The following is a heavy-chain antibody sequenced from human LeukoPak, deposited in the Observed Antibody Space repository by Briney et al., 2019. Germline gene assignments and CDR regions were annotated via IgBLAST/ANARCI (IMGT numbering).Heavy chain of an antibody. CDR2: IIPILGIA. CDR3: AREGVYSHDSYYYYYGMDV. V-gene: IGHV1-69*04. CDR1: GGTFSSYA. D-gene: IGHD5-18*01. Sequence: GASVKVSCKASGGTFSSYAISWVRQAPGQGLEWMGRIIPILGIANYAQKFQGRVTITADKSTSTAYMELSSLRSEDTAVYYCAREGVYSHDSYYYYYGMDVWGQGTTVTVSS. J-gene: IGHJ6*02.